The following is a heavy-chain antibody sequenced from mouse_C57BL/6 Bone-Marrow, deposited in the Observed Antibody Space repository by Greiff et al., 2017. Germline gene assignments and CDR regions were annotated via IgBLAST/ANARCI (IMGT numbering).Heavy chain of an antibody. CDR3: AREGNYYSYYAMDY. Sequence: VHLVESGAELARPGASVKLSCKASGYTFPSYGISWVKQRTGQGLEWIGEIYPRSGNTYYNEKFKGKATLTADKSSSTAYMELRSLTSEYSAVYFCAREGNYYSYYAMDYWGQGTSVTVSS. CDR2: IYPRSGNT. D-gene: IGHD2-1*01. V-gene: IGHV1-81*01. CDR1: GYTFPSYG. J-gene: IGHJ4*01.